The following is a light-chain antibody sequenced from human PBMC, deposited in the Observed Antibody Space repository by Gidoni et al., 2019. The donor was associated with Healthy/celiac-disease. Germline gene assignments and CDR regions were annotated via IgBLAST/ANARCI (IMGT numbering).Light chain of an antibody. CDR2: STS. CDR3: LLYYGGAQRVV. CDR1: TGAVTSGYY. J-gene: IGLJ2*01. V-gene: IGLV7-43*01. Sequence: QTVVTQEPSLTVSPGGTVTLTCASSTGAVTSGYYPNWFQQKPGQAPRALIYSTSNQHSWTPARFAGSLLGGKAALTLSGVQPEDEAEYYCLLYYGGAQRVVFGGGTKLTVL.